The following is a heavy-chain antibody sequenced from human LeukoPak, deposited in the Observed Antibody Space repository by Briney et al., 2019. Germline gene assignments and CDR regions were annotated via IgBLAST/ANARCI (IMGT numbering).Heavy chain of an antibody. J-gene: IGHJ3*02. CDR1: GGSISSYY. CDR2: IYTSGST. CDR3: VGYTVNDAFDI. D-gene: IGHD2-2*02. Sequence: ASETLSLTCTVSGGSISSYYWSWIRQPAGKGLEWIGRIYTSGSTNYNPSLKSRVTMSVDTSKNQFSLKLSSLTAADTAVYYCVGYTVNDAFDIWGQGTMVTVSS. V-gene: IGHV4-4*07.